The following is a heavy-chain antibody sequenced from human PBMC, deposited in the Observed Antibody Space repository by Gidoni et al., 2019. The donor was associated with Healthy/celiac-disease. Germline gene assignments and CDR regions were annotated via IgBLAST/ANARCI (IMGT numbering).Heavy chain of an antibody. D-gene: IGHD3-10*01. CDR3: ARKQHYYGSGSYYNDPFDY. CDR2: IYPGDSDT. V-gene: IGHV5-51*01. J-gene: IGHJ4*02. Sequence: EVQLVQSGAEVKKPGESLKISCKGSGYSFTSYWIGWVRQLPGKGLEWMGIIYPGDSDTRYSQSFQGKVTISADKSISTAYLQWSSLKASDTAMYYCARKQHYYGSGSYYNDPFDYWGQGTLVTVSS. CDR1: GYSFTSYW.